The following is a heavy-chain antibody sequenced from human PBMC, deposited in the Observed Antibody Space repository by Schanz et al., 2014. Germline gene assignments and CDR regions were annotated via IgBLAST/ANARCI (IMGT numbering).Heavy chain of an antibody. V-gene: IGHV3-23*04. CDR3: AKGMGYCSGGTCYDYYYYGLDV. D-gene: IGHD2-15*01. J-gene: IGHJ6*02. Sequence: EVQLVESGGGLVQPGGSLRLSCAASGFTFNSYAMTWVRQAPGKGLEWVSGISGSGGSTYYADSVKGRFTISRDNSKNTLYLQMNSLSADDTAVFYCAKGMGYCSGGTCYDYYYYGLDVWGQGTTVTVSS. CDR2: ISGSGGST. CDR1: GFTFNSYA.